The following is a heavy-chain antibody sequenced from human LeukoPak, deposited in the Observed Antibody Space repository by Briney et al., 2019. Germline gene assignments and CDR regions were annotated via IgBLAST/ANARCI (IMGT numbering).Heavy chain of an antibody. CDR2: IYYSGST. D-gene: IGHD6-6*01. CDR1: GGSISSYY. CDR3: ARLTAARRGGDY. V-gene: IGHV4-59*12. J-gene: IGHJ4*02. Sequence: SETLSLTCTVSGGSISSYYWSWIRQPPGKGLEWIGYIYYSGSTNYSPSLKSRVTISVDTSKNQFSLKLSSVTAADTAVYYCARLTAARRGGDYWGQGTLVTVSS.